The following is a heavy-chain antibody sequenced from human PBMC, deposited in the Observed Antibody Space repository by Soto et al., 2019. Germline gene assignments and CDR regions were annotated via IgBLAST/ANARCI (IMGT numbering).Heavy chain of an antibody. CDR3: AGVVGRSNCSGGSCYFPGIYYFDY. D-gene: IGHD2-15*01. Sequence: GGSLRLSCAASGFTVSSNYMSWVRQAPGKGLEWVSVIYSGGSTYYADSVKGRFTISRHNSKNTLYLQMNSLRAEDTAVYYCAGVVGRSNCSGGSCYFPGIYYFDYWGQGTLVTVSS. CDR1: GFTVSSNY. V-gene: IGHV3-53*04. J-gene: IGHJ4*02. CDR2: IYSGGST.